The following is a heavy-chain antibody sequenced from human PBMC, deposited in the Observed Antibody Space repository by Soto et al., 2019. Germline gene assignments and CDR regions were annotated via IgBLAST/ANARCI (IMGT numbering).Heavy chain of an antibody. CDR1: GGTFSSYA. V-gene: IGHV1-69*13. D-gene: IGHD3-16*01. J-gene: IGHJ2*01. CDR2: IIPIFGTA. Sequence: ASVKVSCKASGGTFSSYAISWVRQAPGQGLEWMGGIIPIFGTANYAQKFQGRVTITADESTRKAYMELSSLRSEDTAVYYCARDGRLANPGCYFDLWGRGTLVTVSS. CDR3: ARDGRLANPGCYFDL.